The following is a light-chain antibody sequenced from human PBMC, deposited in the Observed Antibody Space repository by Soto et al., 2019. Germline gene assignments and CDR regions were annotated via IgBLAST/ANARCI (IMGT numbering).Light chain of an antibody. Sequence: VLTQSPATLSLSPGERATLSCRTSENVRTFVDWYQQKPGQAPRLLIYGASNRATDIPARFSGSGSGKDFTLTINNLEPEDFAVYYCQQHSHWPPWTFGQGTRVEIQ. CDR1: ENVRTF. CDR3: QQHSHWPPWT. V-gene: IGKV3-11*01. J-gene: IGKJ1*01. CDR2: GAS.